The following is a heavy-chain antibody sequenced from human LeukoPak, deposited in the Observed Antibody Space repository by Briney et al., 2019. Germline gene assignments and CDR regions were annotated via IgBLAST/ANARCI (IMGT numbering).Heavy chain of an antibody. D-gene: IGHD3-10*01. J-gene: IGHJ4*02. Sequence: PGGSLRLSCAASRFTFSGYSMNSVRQAPGKGLEWFSSISSSSSYISYADSVKGRFTISTDNAKNSLYLQMNSLRAEDTAVYYCARDRGYYGSGSYDFDYWGQGTLVTVSS. CDR1: RFTFSGYS. CDR2: ISSSSSYI. V-gene: IGHV3-21*01. CDR3: ARDRGYYGSGSYDFDY.